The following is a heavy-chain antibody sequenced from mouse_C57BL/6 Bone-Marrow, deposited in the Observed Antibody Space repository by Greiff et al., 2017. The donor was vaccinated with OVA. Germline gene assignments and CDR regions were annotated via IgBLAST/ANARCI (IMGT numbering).Heavy chain of an antibody. D-gene: IGHD1-1*01. CDR2: IYPSDSET. Sequence: QVQLQQPGAELVRPGSSVKLSCKASGYTFTSYWMDWVKQRPGQGLEWIGNIYPSDSETHYNQKFKDKATLTVDKSSSTAYMQLSSLTSEDSAVYYCARYDYGSSHLYFDVWGTGTTVTVSS. CDR1: GYTFTSYW. CDR3: ARYDYGSSHLYFDV. J-gene: IGHJ1*03. V-gene: IGHV1-61*01.